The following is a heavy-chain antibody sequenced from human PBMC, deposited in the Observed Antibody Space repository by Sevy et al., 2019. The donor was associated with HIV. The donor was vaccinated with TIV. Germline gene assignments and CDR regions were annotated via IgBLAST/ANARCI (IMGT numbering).Heavy chain of an antibody. CDR1: GYTLTELS. V-gene: IGHV1-24*01. J-gene: IGHJ4*02. D-gene: IGHD4-17*01. Sequence: ASVKVSCKVSGYTLTELSMHWVRQAPGKGLEWMGSFDTEDGETLYAQKFQGRVTMTEDTSTDTAYMELSSLRSEDTAVYYCATNTDYGDSDYWGQGTLVTVFS. CDR3: ATNTDYGDSDY. CDR2: FDTEDGET.